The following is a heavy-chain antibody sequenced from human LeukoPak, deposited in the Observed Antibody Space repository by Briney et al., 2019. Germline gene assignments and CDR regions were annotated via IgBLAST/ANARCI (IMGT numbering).Heavy chain of an antibody. CDR1: GFTFSSYA. CDR3: AKEQTWL. CDR2: ISYDGSNK. Sequence: PGGSLRLSCAASGFTFSSYAMHWVRQAPGKGLEWVAVISYDGSNKYCADSVKGRFTISRDNSKNTLYLQMNSLRAEDTAVYYCAKEQTWLWGQGTLVTVSS. V-gene: IGHV3-30-3*01. J-gene: IGHJ4*02. D-gene: IGHD5-24*01.